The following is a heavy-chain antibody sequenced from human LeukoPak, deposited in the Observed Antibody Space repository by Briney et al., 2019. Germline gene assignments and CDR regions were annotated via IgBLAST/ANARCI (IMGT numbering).Heavy chain of an antibody. CDR1: GFTFSSYD. J-gene: IGHJ3*02. CDR2: IGTAGDT. Sequence: GGSLRLSCAASGFTFSSYDMHWVRQATGEGLEWVSSIGTAGDTYYPGSVKGRFTISRENAKNSLYLQMNNLRAGDTAVYYCAGESGVHSTFDIWGQGTMVTVSS. V-gene: IGHV3-13*01. CDR3: AGESGVHSTFDI. D-gene: IGHD3-10*01.